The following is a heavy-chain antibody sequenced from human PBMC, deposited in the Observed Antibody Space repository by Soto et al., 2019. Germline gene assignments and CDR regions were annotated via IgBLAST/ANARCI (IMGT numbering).Heavy chain of an antibody. CDR2: TGTTGDT. Sequence: EVQLVQSGGGSVQPGGSLRLSCAASGFSFSRYDMHWVRQATGKGLEWVAGTGTTGDTYYHGTVKGRFTVSREDANNSVYLQMNSLRGGDTAVYYCARDRRSHDGYWYVDLWGRGTLVTVSS. J-gene: IGHJ2*01. CDR3: ARDRRSHDGYWYVDL. V-gene: IGHV3-13*01. CDR1: GFSFSRYD.